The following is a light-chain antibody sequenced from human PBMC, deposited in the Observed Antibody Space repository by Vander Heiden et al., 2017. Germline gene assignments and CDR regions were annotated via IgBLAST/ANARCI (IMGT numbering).Light chain of an antibody. J-gene: IGLJ2*01. V-gene: IGLV2-23*03. CDR3: CSYAGSSTFVV. Sequence: ALTQPASVSVSPGQTIPISCTGTSSDLGSYNLVSWSHQHPGKAPKHMIYEGSNRTSGVSNRFSGSRSGNTASLTISGLQAEDEADDYCCSYAGSSTFVVFGGGTKLTVL. CDR1: SSDLGSYNL. CDR2: EGS.